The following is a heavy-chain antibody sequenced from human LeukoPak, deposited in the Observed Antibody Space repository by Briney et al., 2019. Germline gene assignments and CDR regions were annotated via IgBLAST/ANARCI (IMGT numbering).Heavy chain of an antibody. CDR3: ARGTAATGGAADY. Sequence: ASVKGSCKASGYTFTSYDINWVRQATGQGLEWMGWMNPSSGNKGYAQKFQGRVTMTRNTSISTAYMELSSLTSADTAVYYCARGTAATGGAADYWGQGTLVTVSS. CDR1: GYTFTSYD. V-gene: IGHV1-8*01. D-gene: IGHD6-25*01. CDR2: MNPSSGNK. J-gene: IGHJ4*02.